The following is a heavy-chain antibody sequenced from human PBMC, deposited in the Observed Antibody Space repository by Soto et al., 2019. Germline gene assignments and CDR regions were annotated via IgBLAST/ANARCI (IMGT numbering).Heavy chain of an antibody. Sequence: QVQLVESGGGVVQPGRSLRLSCAVSGFTVSTYGMHWVRLAPGKGLEWVAVISRDGGTKYYADSVKGRFTISRDNSRNTLFLERNSLRGDDMAVNYCTGEVATGYWGQGTLVTVSS. CDR2: ISRDGGTK. J-gene: IGHJ4*02. CDR3: TGEVATGY. V-gene: IGHV3-30*03. CDR1: GFTVSTYG. D-gene: IGHD2-8*02.